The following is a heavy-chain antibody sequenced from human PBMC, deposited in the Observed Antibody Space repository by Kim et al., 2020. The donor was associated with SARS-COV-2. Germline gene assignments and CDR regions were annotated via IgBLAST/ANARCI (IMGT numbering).Heavy chain of an antibody. CDR3: ARATVEQQLLFDY. V-gene: IGHV4-30-2*01. Sequence: SETLSLTCAVSGGSISSGGYSWSWIRQPPGKGLEWIGYIYHSGSTYYNPSLKSRVTISVDRSKNQFSLKLSSVTAADTAVYYCARATVEQQLLFDYWGQGTLVTVSS. CDR2: IYHSGST. CDR1: GGSISSGGYS. J-gene: IGHJ4*02. D-gene: IGHD6-13*01.